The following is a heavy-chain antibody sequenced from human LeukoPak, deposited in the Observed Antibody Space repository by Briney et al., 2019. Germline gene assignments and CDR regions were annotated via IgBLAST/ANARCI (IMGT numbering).Heavy chain of an antibody. CDR1: EFTFSRYP. Sequence: TGGSLRLSCVASEFTFSRYPMHWVRQAPGKGLEWVAVVSYDGSIKSYADSVKGRFIISRDNPRNTLYLQMNSLRGEDTAIYYCAAWRGYDSGSFSGPLDYWGQGTLVLVSS. V-gene: IGHV3-30-3*01. D-gene: IGHD3-10*01. J-gene: IGHJ4*02. CDR3: AAWRGYDSGSFSGPLDY. CDR2: VSYDGSIK.